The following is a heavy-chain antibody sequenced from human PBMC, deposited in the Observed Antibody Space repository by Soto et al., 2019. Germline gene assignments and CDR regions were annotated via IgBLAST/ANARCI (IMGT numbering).Heavy chain of an antibody. CDR3: ATLAATLGEYYFDY. D-gene: IGHD2-15*01. CDR1: GFTFSSYA. CDR2: ISNDGSNK. J-gene: IGHJ4*02. V-gene: IGHV3-30-3*01. Sequence: GGSLRLSCAASGFTFSSYAMHWVRQAPGKGLEWVAVISNDGSNKYYADSVKGRFTISRDNSKNTLYLQMNSLRAEDTAVYYCATLAATLGEYYFDYWGQGTLVTVSS.